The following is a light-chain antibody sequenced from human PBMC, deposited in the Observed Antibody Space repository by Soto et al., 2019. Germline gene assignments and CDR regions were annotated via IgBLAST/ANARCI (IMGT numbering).Light chain of an antibody. Sequence: EIVLTQSPATLSLSPGERAALSCRASQSVSSYLAWYQQKPGQAPRLLIYDAFKRAPGIPARFSGSGSGTDFTLIISSLEPEDFAVYYCQQRSNWPSTFGGGTKVEVK. J-gene: IGKJ4*01. V-gene: IGKV3-11*01. CDR2: DAF. CDR3: QQRSNWPST. CDR1: QSVSSY.